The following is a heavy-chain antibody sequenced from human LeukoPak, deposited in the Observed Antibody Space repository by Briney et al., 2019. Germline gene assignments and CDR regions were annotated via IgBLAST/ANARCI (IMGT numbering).Heavy chain of an antibody. Sequence: PGGSLRLSCAASGFTFSSYAMSWVRQAPGKGLEWVSAISGSGGSTYSADSVKGRFTISRDNAKNSLYLQMNSLRAEDTAVYYCARKGYVWGSYRYQLYFDYWGQGTLVTVSS. V-gene: IGHV3-23*01. CDR2: ISGSGGST. CDR3: ARKGYVWGSYRYQLYFDY. CDR1: GFTFSSYA. J-gene: IGHJ4*02. D-gene: IGHD3-16*02.